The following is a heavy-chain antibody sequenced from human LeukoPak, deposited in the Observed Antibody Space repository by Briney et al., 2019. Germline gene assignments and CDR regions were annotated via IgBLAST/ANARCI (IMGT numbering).Heavy chain of an antibody. D-gene: IGHD3-22*01. Sequence: GGTLRLSCAASGFSFSSYGMSWVRQAPGKGLEWVSGISGSGGSTYYADSVKGRFTISRDNSKNTLYLQMNSLRAEDTAVYYCAKYHDSSGFYYFDYWGQGTLVTVSS. V-gene: IGHV3-23*01. CDR1: GFSFSSYG. CDR3: AKYHDSSGFYYFDY. J-gene: IGHJ4*02. CDR2: ISGSGGST.